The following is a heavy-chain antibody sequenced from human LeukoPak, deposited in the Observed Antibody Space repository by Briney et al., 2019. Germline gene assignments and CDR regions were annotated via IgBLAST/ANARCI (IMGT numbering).Heavy chain of an antibody. CDR3: GRNRGDPCYFDY. V-gene: IGHV3-21*01. Sequence: GGSLRLSCTASGFTFNGYSMNWVRQAPGKGLEWVSAISTSSSYTYYADSVKGRFTISRNNPKNSLYLQMNSLRAEDTAVYYCGRNRGDPCYFDYWGQGTLVSVSS. J-gene: IGHJ4*02. D-gene: IGHD4-17*01. CDR1: GFTFNGYS. CDR2: ISTSSSYT.